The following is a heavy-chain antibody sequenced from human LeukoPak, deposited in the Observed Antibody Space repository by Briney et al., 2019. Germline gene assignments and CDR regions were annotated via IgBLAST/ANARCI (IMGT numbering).Heavy chain of an antibody. CDR1: GFTFSDYS. CDR2: IKSKPEGGTT. V-gene: IGHV3-15*01. CDR3: TTDAAPYCGGDCYAIVH. D-gene: IGHD2-21*02. J-gene: IGHJ1*01. Sequence: GGSLRLSCAASGFTFSDYSMTWVRQSPGKGLEWVGRIKSKPEGGTTEFAAPVKGRFSISRDDSENTVYLQMNSLQVEDSGVYYCTTDAAPYCGGDCYAIVHWGQGALVVVSS.